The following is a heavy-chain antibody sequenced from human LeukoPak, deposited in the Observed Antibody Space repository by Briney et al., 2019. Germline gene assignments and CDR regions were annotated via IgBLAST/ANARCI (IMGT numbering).Heavy chain of an antibody. J-gene: IGHJ4*02. CDR1: GFTFSSHS. CDR3: AERSSRTARHFDY. V-gene: IGHV3-21*01. CDR2: ISTSGRYI. Sequence: GGSLRLSCAASGFTFSSHSMNWVRQAPGKGLEWVSSISTSGRYIYYADSVKGRFTISRDNAKNSLYLQMNTLRAEDTAVYYCAERSSRTARHFDYWGQGTLVTVSS. D-gene: IGHD1-14*01.